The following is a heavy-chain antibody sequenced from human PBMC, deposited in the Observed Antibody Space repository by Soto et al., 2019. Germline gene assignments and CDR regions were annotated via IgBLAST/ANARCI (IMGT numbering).Heavy chain of an antibody. D-gene: IGHD3-10*01. CDR1: GFTFNSYD. Sequence: DVQVLESGGDLVQPGGSLRLSCAASGFTFNSYDMSWVRQAPGKGLEWVSSVSAGGDMTYYSDSVKGRFTISRDNSNNALFLQMNSLRIEDTALYYCARGDRGGSGSPASYYYSGLDVWGQGTTVTVS. CDR2: VSAGGDMT. CDR3: ARGDRGGSGSPASYYYSGLDV. V-gene: IGHV3-23*01. J-gene: IGHJ6*02.